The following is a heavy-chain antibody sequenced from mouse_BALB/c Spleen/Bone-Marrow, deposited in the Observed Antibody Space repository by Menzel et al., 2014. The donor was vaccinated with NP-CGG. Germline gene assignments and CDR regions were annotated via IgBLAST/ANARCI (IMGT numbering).Heavy chain of an antibody. CDR2: ISSGGGST. D-gene: IGHD1-1*01. Sequence: EVKLMESGGGLVKPGGSLKLSCAASGFAFSSYDMSWVRQTPEKRLEWVAYISSGGGSTYYPDTVKGRFTISRDNAKNTLYLQMSSLKSEDTAMYYCARPPYYYGSSPFYAMDYWGQGTSVTVSS. J-gene: IGHJ4*01. CDR3: ARPPYYYGSSPFYAMDY. V-gene: IGHV5-12-1*01. CDR1: GFAFSSYD.